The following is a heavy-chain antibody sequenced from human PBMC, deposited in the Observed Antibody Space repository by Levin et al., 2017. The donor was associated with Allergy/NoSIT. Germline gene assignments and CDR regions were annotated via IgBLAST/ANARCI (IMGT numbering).Heavy chain of an antibody. CDR2: ISGGGDST. V-gene: IGHV3-23*01. Sequence: LSLTCAASGFPFSSYVMIWVRQAPGKGLEWVSAISGGGDSTYYADSVKGRFTISRDNSQNTLYLQINSLRAEDTAVYYCARPIAASRYYFDCWGQGTLVTVSS. CDR1: GFPFSSYV. J-gene: IGHJ4*02. CDR3: ARPIAASRYYFDC.